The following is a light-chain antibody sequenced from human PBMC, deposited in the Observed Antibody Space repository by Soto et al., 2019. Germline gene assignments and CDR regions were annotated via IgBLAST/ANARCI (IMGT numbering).Light chain of an antibody. CDR2: RAS. J-gene: IGKJ2*01. CDR3: QQYGNSPT. Sequence: EIVLTQSPGTLSLSPGERATLSCRASQSVSSSYLAWYQQKPGQAPRLLIYRASSRATGIPDRFSGSGSGTVFTLTISILEHEDFAVYYYQQYGNSPTFGQGTKLEIK. V-gene: IGKV3-20*01. CDR1: QSVSSSY.